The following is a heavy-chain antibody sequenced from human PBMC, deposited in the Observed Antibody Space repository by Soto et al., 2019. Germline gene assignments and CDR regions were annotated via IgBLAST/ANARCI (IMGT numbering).Heavy chain of an antibody. Sequence: GNGLEWMGGFDPEDGETIYAQKFQGRVTMTEDTSTDTAYMELSSLRSEDTAVYYCATSSADQRPFYYWGLGNLHNVSS. CDR2: FDPEDGET. D-gene: IGHD6-19*01. J-gene: IGHJ4*02. CDR3: ATSSADQRPFYY. V-gene: IGHV1-24*01.